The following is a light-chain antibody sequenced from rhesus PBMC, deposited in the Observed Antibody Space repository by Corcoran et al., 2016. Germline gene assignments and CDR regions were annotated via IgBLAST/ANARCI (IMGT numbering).Light chain of an antibody. Sequence: QAALTQPPSVSGSPGQSVTIPCTGTSTDIGRYDFVSWFQQHPGNVPRLMIYDVTKRPSGVSDRFAGSKSGHTASPTISGLQADDEADYYCSSYAGIDTFYIFGPGTRLSVL. CDR1: STDIGRYDF. V-gene: IGLV2-23*01. CDR2: DVT. CDR3: SSYAGIDTFYI. J-gene: IGLJ1*01.